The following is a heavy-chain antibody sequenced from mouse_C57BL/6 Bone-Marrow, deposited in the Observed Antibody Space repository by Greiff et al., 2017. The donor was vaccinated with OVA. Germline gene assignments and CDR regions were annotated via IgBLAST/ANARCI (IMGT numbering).Heavy chain of an antibody. V-gene: IGHV1-55*01. D-gene: IGHD1-1*01. Sequence: QVQLKQPGAELVKPGASVKMSCKASGYTFTSYWITWVKQRPGQGLEWIGDIYPGSGSTNYNEKFKSKATLTVDTSSSTAYMQLSSLTSEDSAVYYCARDYYGSSFWFAYWGQGTLVTVSA. CDR2: IYPGSGST. J-gene: IGHJ3*01. CDR1: GYTFTSYW. CDR3: ARDYYGSSFWFAY.